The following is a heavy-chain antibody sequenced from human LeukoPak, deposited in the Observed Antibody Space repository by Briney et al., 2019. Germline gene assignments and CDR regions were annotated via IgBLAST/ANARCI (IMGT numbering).Heavy chain of an antibody. CDR3: ARLATYYYDTSGYPRFDY. V-gene: IGHV1-8*01. Sequence: ASVKVSCKASGYTFTRYDINWVRQATGQGLEWMGWMNPKSGNTGHAQKFQGRVTMTRDTSISTAYMELSRLRSDDTAVYFCARLATYYYDTSGYPRFDYWGQGTLVTVSS. CDR2: MNPKSGNT. CDR1: GYTFTRYD. D-gene: IGHD3-22*01. J-gene: IGHJ4*02.